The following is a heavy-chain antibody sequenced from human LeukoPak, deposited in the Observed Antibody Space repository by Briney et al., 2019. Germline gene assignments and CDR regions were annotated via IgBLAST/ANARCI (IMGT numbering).Heavy chain of an antibody. V-gene: IGHV1-2*02. CDR1: GYTFTDYY. J-gene: IGHJ4*02. CDR2: VFPANGGT. Sequence: ASVKVSCKASGYTFTDYYIHWVRQAPGQGLEWMGWVFPANGGTKYAQTFQGRVSMTSDTSISTAYMELTRLTSDDTALYTCATIEGGRGTGWGQGTLVTVSS. CDR3: ATIEGGRGTG. D-gene: IGHD3-16*01.